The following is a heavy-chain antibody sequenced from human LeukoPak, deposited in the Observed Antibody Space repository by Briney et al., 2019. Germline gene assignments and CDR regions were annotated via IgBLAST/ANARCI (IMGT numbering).Heavy chain of an antibody. V-gene: IGHV1-69*13. CDR2: IIPIFGTA. J-gene: IGHJ5*02. CDR3: ARVGTGGWFDP. Sequence: SVKVSCKASGYTFTNYGITWVRQAPGQGLEWMGGIIPIFGTANYAQKFQGRVTITADESTSTAYMELSSLRSEDTAVYYCARVGTGGWFDPWGQGTLVTVSS. D-gene: IGHD1-14*01. CDR1: GYTFTNYG.